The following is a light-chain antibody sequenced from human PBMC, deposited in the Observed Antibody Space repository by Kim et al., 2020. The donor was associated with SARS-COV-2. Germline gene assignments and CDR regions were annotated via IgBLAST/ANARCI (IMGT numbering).Light chain of an antibody. Sequence: ASVGDRVTFTCRASEGISSYLAWYQQRPGQAPNLLIYGTSTLQSGVPTRFSASGSGTDFTLTISSLQPEDLATYYCQQLNSYPLTFGGGTKVDIK. J-gene: IGKJ4*01. CDR2: GTS. CDR1: EGISSY. V-gene: IGKV1-9*01. CDR3: QQLNSYPLT.